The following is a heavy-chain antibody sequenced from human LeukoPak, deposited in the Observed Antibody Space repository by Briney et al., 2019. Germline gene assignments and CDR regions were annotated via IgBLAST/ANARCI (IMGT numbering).Heavy chain of an antibody. CDR2: IRHDGSNE. V-gene: IGHV3-30*02. J-gene: IGHJ4*02. CDR3: ARDLSGVTGYTYGRGIDY. CDR1: GFTFSSYV. Sequence: GGSLRLSCAASGFTFSSYVMHWVRQAPGKGLAWVAFIRHDGSNEYYADSVKGRFTISRDNSKNTLYLQMNSLRDEDTAVYYCARDLSGVTGYTYGRGIDYWGQGTLVTVSS. D-gene: IGHD5-18*01.